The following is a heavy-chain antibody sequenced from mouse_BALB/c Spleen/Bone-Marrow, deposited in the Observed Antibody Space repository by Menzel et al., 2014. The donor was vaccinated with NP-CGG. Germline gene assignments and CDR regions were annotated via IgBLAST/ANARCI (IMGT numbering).Heavy chain of an antibody. CDR3: ARELVRGMDY. CDR2: INPGSGGI. CDR1: GYAFTNYW. J-gene: IGHJ4*01. V-gene: IGHV1-54*01. D-gene: IGHD1-1*01. Sequence: VQLQQSGAELVRPGTSVKVSCKASGYAFTNYWIEWIKQRPGQGLEWIGVINPGSGGINYNEKFKGKASLTADKSSSTAYMQPSSLTSDDSAVYFCARELVRGMDYWGQGTSVTVSP.